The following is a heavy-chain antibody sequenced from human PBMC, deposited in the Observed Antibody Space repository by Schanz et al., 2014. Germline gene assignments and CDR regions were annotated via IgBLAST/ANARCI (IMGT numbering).Heavy chain of an antibody. Sequence: QVQLVQSGAEVKKPGASVKVSCKASGYTFTSYGISWVRQAPGQGLEWMGWISAYNGNTNYAQKLQGGVTMTTDTTTSTAYMERRSPRSDDTAVYYWARDNHVSSSWYNYYGMDVWGQGTAVTVSS. J-gene: IGHJ6*02. CDR2: ISAYNGNT. CDR3: ARDNHVSSSWYNYYGMDV. D-gene: IGHD6-13*01. V-gene: IGHV1-18*01. CDR1: GYTFTSYG.